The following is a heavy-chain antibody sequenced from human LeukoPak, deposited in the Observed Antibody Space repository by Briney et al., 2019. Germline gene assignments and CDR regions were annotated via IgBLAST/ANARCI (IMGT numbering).Heavy chain of an antibody. D-gene: IGHD3-10*01. V-gene: IGHV4-38-2*01. J-gene: IGHJ3*02. Sequence: GSLRLSCAASGFTFSSYGMSWVRQAPGKGLEWIGSIYHSGSTYYNPSLKSRVTISVDTSRNQFSLKLNSVTAADTVVYYCAKSNGYGLIDIWGQGTMVTVSS. CDR1: GFTFSSYG. CDR3: AKSNGYGLIDI. CDR2: IYHSGST.